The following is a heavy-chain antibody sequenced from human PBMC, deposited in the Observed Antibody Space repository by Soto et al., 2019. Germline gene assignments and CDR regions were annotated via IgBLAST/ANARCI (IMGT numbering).Heavy chain of an antibody. Sequence: QVQLVQSGAEAKKPGSSVKVSCKASGGTFSSYAISWVRQAPGQGLEWMGGIIPIFGTANYAQKFQGRVTITADESTSTAYMELSSLRSEDTAVYYCAREVYYYDSSGYEWFDPWGQGTLVTVSS. J-gene: IGHJ5*02. CDR2: IIPIFGTA. CDR3: AREVYYYDSSGYEWFDP. D-gene: IGHD3-22*01. V-gene: IGHV1-69*01. CDR1: GGTFSSYA.